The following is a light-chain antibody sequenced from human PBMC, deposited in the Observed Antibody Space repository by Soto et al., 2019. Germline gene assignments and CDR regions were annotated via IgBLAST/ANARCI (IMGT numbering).Light chain of an antibody. J-gene: IGKJ2*01. Sequence: EIVLTQSPGTLSLSPGERATLSCRANQSVSSSYLAWYQQKPGQAPRLLIYGASSRATGITDRFSGSGSGTDFTLTISRLEPEDFAVYYCQQYGSSPPMYTFGQGTKLEIK. CDR3: QQYGSSPPMYT. CDR2: GAS. CDR1: QSVSSSY. V-gene: IGKV3-20*01.